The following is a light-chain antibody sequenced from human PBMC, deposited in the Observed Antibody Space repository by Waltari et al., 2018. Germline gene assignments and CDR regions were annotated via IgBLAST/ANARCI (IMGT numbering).Light chain of an antibody. V-gene: IGLV2-23*02. CDR1: SADLGRYNL. CDR3: SSFESSRTWL. Sequence: QSALTQPASVSGSPGQSITISCSGTSADLGRYNLVAWYQQVPGNAPKLVIYEVTARPSRVSNRFSGSTSSNTASLTISGLQTEDEADYYCSSFESSRTWLFGGGTKLTVL. J-gene: IGLJ3*02. CDR2: EVT.